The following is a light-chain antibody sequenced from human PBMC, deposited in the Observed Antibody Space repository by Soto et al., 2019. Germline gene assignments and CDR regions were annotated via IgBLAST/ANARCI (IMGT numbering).Light chain of an antibody. J-gene: IGLJ1*01. CDR2: DVN. CDR3: CDYCSGGTHV. CDR1: SSDVGSYDY. Sequence: QSALTQPASVSGSPGQSITFSCTGTSSDVGSYDYVSWHQQHPGKAPILIIYDVNNRPSGVTSRFSGSKSDNTASLIISGHHTDDADYYYCCDYCSGGTHVFGTGTKLTVL. V-gene: IGLV2-14*03.